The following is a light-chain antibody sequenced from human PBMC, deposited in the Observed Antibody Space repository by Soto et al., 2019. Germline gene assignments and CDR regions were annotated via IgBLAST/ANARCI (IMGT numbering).Light chain of an antibody. CDR1: QNVRGN. J-gene: IGKJ5*01. Sequence: IVMTHSPATLSVFPGERATLSCRASQNVRGNLAWYQQKPGQAPRLLIYGASTRATGIPARFSGSGSGTEFTLTISSLQSEDFAVYYCQQYNNWPPLTFGQGTRLEI. V-gene: IGKV3-15*01. CDR3: QQYNNWPPLT. CDR2: GAS.